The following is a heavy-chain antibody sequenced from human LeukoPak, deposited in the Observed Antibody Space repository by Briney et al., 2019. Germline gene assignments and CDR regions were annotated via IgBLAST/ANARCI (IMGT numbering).Heavy chain of an antibody. CDR2: INSDGSIT. Sequence: PGGSLRLSCAASGFTFTTYWMHWVRQAPGKGLVWVSHINSDGSITSYADSVKGRFTISRDNAKNTLYLQMNSLRAEDTAVYYCARDLSPLYYYYGMDVWGQGTTVTVSS. V-gene: IGHV3-74*01. CDR1: GFTFTTYW. J-gene: IGHJ6*02. CDR3: ARDLSPLYYYYGMDV.